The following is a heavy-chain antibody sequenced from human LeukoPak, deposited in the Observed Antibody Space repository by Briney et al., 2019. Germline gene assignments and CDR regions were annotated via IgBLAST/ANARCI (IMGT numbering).Heavy chain of an antibody. D-gene: IGHD3-16*01. Sequence: PGGSLTLFCAASGFTITDYWMTWLRQAPGRGLEWVANIEPDGVETSYVDSVKCRFTISRDNANNSVFLQMNSLRVEDTATYYCVRDGGTDWYDPWGQGTLVSVSS. V-gene: IGHV3-7*03. J-gene: IGHJ5*02. CDR3: VRDGGTDWYDP. CDR1: GFTITDYW. CDR2: IEPDGVET.